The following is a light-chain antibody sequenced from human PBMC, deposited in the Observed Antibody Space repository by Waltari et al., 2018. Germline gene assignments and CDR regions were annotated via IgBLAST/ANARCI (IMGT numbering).Light chain of an antibody. J-gene: IGLJ1*01. CDR1: NNHLSNPG. V-gene: IGLV10-54*04. CDR3: STWDISLNTHV. Sequence: QAGLTQPPSVSQGLRQTATLTCTRNNNHLSNPGALWLQQHQGHPPKLLSYRNNNRPSAISERFSASRSGNTASLTITELQPEDEADYYCSTWDISLNTHVFGTGTKVTVL. CDR2: RNN.